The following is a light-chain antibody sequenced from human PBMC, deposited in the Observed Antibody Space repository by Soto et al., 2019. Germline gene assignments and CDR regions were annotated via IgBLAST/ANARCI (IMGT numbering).Light chain of an antibody. CDR1: QSVSSCF. CDR2: GAS. Sequence: EIVLTQSPGTLSLSPGERATLSCRASQSVSSCFAWYHQKPGQAPRLLIYGASSRATGIPDRFSGSGSGTDFTLTISRLEPEDFAVYYCQQYGRTSRTFGQGTKVEIK. J-gene: IGKJ1*01. CDR3: QQYGRTSRT. V-gene: IGKV3-20*01.